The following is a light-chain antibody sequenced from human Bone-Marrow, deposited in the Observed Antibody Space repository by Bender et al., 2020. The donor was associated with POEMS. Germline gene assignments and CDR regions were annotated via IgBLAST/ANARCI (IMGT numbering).Light chain of an antibody. CDR3: QSYDSSLSGSYV. J-gene: IGLJ1*01. CDR2: TNN. V-gene: IGLV1-44*01. Sequence: QSVLTQPPSVSGTPGQRVTISCSGSGSNIGGYPVNWYQQLPGTAPRLLIYTNNERPSGVPDRFSGSKSGTSASLAITGLQAEDEADYYCQSYDSSLSGSYVFGTGTKVTVL. CDR1: GSNIGGYP.